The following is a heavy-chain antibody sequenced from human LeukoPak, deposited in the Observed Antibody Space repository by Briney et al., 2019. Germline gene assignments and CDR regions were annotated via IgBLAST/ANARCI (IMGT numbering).Heavy chain of an antibody. Sequence: GASVKVSCKASGGTFTGYYMHWVRQAPGQGLEWMGWINPNSGGTNYAQKFQGWVTMTRDTSISTAYMELSRLRSDDTAVYYCARERGTMVRGVFYGMDVWGQGTTVTVSS. D-gene: IGHD3-10*01. CDR3: ARERGTMVRGVFYGMDV. J-gene: IGHJ6*02. CDR1: GGTFTGYY. V-gene: IGHV1-2*04. CDR2: INPNSGGT.